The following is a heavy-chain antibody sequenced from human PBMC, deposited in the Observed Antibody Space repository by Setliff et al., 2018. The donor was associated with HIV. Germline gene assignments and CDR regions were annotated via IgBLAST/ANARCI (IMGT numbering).Heavy chain of an antibody. D-gene: IGHD6-19*01. CDR2: INPGGTT. V-gene: IGHV4-34*01. J-gene: IGHJ4*02. Sequence: SETLSLTCAVYGGSFSGYYWNWIRQPPGEGLEWIGEINPGGTTNYNPSLKSRVTISVDTSKNQFSLKLSSVTAADTAVYYCARGHDILEPSGPFDYWGQGTLVTVSS. CDR3: ARGHDILEPSGPFDY. CDR1: GGSFSGYY.